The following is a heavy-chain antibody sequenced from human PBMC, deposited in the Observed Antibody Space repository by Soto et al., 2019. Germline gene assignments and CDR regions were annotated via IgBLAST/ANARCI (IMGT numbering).Heavy chain of an antibody. CDR1: GGSFSGYY. CDR3: ARGGDTAMGDDAFDI. Sequence: QVQLQQWGAGLLKPSETLSLTCAVYGGSFSGYYWSWIRQPPGKGLEWIGEINHSGSTNYNPSLKSRVTISVDTPKNQFSQKLSSVTAADTAVYYCARGGDTAMGDDAFDIWGQGTMVTVSS. V-gene: IGHV4-34*01. J-gene: IGHJ3*02. CDR2: INHSGST. D-gene: IGHD5-18*01.